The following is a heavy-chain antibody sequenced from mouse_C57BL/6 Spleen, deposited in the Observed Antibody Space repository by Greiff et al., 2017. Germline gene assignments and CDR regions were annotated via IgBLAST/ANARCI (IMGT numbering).Heavy chain of an antibody. V-gene: IGHV1-15*01. D-gene: IGHD2-12*01. J-gene: IGHJ3*01. Sequence: VKLVESGAELVRPGASVTLSCKASGYTFTDYEMHWVKQTPVHGLEWIGAIDPETGGTAYNQKFKGKAILTADKSSSTAYMELRSLTSEDSAVYYCTRERGTTPYWGQGTLVTVSA. CDR2: IDPETGGT. CDR3: TRERGTTPY. CDR1: GYTFTDYE.